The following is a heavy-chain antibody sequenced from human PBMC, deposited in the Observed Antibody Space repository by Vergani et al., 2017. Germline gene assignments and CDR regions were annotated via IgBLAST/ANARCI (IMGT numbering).Heavy chain of an antibody. D-gene: IGHD3-3*01. CDR2: IYYSGST. V-gene: IGHV4-59*01. CDR3: ARGIERSGLGAFDI. Sequence: QVQLQESGPGLVKPSETLSLTCTVSGGPISSYYWSWIRQPPGKGLEWIGYIYYSGSTNYNPSLKSRVTISVDTSKNQFSLKLSSVTAADTAVYYCARGIERSGLGAFDIWGQGTMVTVSS. J-gene: IGHJ3*02. CDR1: GGPISSYY.